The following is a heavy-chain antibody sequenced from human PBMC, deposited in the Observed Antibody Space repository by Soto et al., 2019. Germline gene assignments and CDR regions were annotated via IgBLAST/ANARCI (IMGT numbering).Heavy chain of an antibody. CDR3: ARFGGILTGFSHSMDV. D-gene: IGHD3-9*01. J-gene: IGHJ6*02. V-gene: IGHV5-51*01. Sequence: PXESLKISYKGSGYNCTTYWIGWVRQMPGKGLEWMGIIYPGDSDTRYSPSFQGRLTISADKSTSTAYLQWSRLKASDTAMYYCARFGGILTGFSHSMDVWGQGTTVTVSS. CDR2: IYPGDSDT. CDR1: GYNCTTYW.